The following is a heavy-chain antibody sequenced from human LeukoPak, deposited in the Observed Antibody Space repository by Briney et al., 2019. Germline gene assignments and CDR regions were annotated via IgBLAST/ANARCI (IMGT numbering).Heavy chain of an antibody. D-gene: IGHD6-19*01. J-gene: IGHJ4*02. CDR1: GGSISSTDYY. CDR2: IYYS. CDR3: AREGEWLAYFDY. Sequence: SETLSLTCTVSGGSISSTDYYWGWIRQPPGKGLEWIGSIYYSDNPSLKSRVTISVDTSKNQFSLKLSSVTAADTAVYYCAREGEWLAYFDYWGQGTLVTVSS. V-gene: IGHV4-39*02.